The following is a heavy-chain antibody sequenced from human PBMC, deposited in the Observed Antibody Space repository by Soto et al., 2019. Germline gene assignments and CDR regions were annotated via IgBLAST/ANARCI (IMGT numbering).Heavy chain of an antibody. CDR2: SIPIQGKA. J-gene: IGHJ6*03. Sequence: QVQLVQSGAEVKKPGSSVKVSCEASGGSFSSYIFTWVRQAPGQGLVWMGRSIPIQGKADYALKFQDRVTISADKSTKTVYMELRGLRHEDTAVYYCAKSLVFVDHAYMDVWGKGTTVTVSS. CDR1: GGSFSSYI. V-gene: IGHV1-69*02. CDR3: AKSLVFVDHAYMDV. D-gene: IGHD2-21*01.